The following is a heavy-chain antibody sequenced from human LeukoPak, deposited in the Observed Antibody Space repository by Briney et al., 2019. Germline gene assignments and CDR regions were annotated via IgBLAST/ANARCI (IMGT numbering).Heavy chain of an antibody. Sequence: PGGSLRVSCAASGFTFNSYAMSWVRQAPGKGLEWVSTISGSGDSTYYADSVKGRFTISRDNSKNTLHLQMNSLRAEDTAVYSCAKGRSGVSSAAINYWGQGTLVTVSS. CDR1: GFTFNSYA. V-gene: IGHV3-23*01. CDR2: ISGSGDST. D-gene: IGHD2-2*01. J-gene: IGHJ4*02. CDR3: AKGRSGVSSAAINY.